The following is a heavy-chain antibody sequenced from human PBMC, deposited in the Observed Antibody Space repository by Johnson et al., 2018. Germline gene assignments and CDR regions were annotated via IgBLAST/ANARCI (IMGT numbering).Heavy chain of an antibody. V-gene: IGHV3-49*03. CDR3: TREPHYSDSSSTAYAPMDV. Sequence: EVQLVESGGGLVQPGRSLRLSCTASGFTFGDYAMSWFRQAPGKGLEWVGFIRSRAYGGTTEYAASVKGRFTISRDDSKSIAYLQMNSLKTEDSAVYYCTREPHYSDSSSTAYAPMDVWGKGTTVTVSS. J-gene: IGHJ6*04. CDR1: GFTFGDYA. CDR2: IRSRAYGGTT. D-gene: IGHD3-22*01.